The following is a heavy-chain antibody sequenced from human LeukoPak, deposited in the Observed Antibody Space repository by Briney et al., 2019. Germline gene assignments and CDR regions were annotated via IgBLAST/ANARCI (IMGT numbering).Heavy chain of an antibody. Sequence: SEPLSLTCAVCGGSISSSNWWGWVRPPPGKGLEWIGEIYHSGSTNYNPSLKSRVTISVDKSKNQFSLKLSSVTAADTAVYYCASNHLGYSSGWWNYYYYGMDVWGQGTTVTVSS. CDR3: ASNHLGYSSGWWNYYYYGMDV. CDR1: GGSISSSNW. D-gene: IGHD6-19*01. J-gene: IGHJ6*02. CDR2: IYHSGST. V-gene: IGHV4-4*02.